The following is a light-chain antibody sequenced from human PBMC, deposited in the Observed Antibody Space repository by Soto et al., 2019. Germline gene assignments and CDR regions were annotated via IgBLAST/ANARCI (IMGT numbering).Light chain of an antibody. J-gene: IGKJ1*01. Sequence: EIVLTQSPATLSLSPGERXXLXXXASQSVSXYLAWYQQKPGQAPRLLIYDVSKRATGIPARFSGSGSGTDFTLTIGSLEPXXXXXXXXQXXXXWPWTFGQGTKVEIK. V-gene: IGKV3-11*01. CDR2: DVS. CDR3: QXXXXWPWT. CDR1: QSVSXY.